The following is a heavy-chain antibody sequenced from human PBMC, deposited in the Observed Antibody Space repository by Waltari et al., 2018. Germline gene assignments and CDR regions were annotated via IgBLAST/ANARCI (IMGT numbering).Heavy chain of an antibody. CDR2: INHSGSI. D-gene: IGHD2-15*01. V-gene: IGHV4-34*01. J-gene: IGHJ4*02. CDR1: GGSFSGYY. Sequence: QVQLQQWGAGLLKPSETLSLTCAVYGGSFSGYYWSWIRQPPGKGLEWIGEINHSGSIRDNPSIKSRVTRLVDTSKNQFSRKLSSVTAADTAVYYGAGRRRDGGQRGLAYWGQGTLVTVSS. CDR3: AGRRRDGGQRGLAY.